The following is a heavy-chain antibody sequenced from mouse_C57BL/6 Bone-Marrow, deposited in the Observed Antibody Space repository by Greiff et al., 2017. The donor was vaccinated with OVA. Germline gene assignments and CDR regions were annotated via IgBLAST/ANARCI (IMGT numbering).Heavy chain of an antibody. J-gene: IGHJ4*01. V-gene: IGHV1-81*01. CDR2: IYPRSGNT. Sequence: QVQLKQSGAELARPGASVKLSCKASGYTFTSYGISWVKQRTGQGLEWIGEIYPRSGNTYYNEKVKGKATLTADKSSSTAYMELRSLASEDPAVYFCARSAYFAMDYWGQGTSVTVSS. CDR1: GYTFTSYG. CDR3: ARSAYFAMDY.